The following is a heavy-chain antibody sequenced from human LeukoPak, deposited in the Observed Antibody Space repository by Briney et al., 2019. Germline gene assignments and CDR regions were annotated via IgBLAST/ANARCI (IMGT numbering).Heavy chain of an antibody. CDR1: GGSITGYY. V-gene: IGHV4-59*01. CDR3: ARDDSGYDC. D-gene: IGHD5-12*01. J-gene: IGHJ4*02. CDR2: IYYSGNT. Sequence: PSETLSLTCTVSGGSITGYYWSWIRQPPGMGLEWIGYIYYSGNTNYNPSLRSRVTMSVDTSKNQFSLKLSSVTAADTAVYYCARDDSGYDCWGQGTLVTVSS.